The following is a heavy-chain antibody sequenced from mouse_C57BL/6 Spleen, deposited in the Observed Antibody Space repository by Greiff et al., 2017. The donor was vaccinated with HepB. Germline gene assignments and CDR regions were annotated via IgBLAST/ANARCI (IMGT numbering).Heavy chain of an antibody. CDR1: GYSITSGYY. CDR2: ISYDGSN. Sequence: EVQRVESGPGLVKPSQSLSLTCSVTGYSITSGYYWNWIRQFPGNKLEWMGYISYDGSNNYNPSLKNRISITRDTSKNQFFLKLNSVTTEDTATYYCARKEGYCDYWGQGTTLTVSS. J-gene: IGHJ2*01. CDR3: ARKEGYCDY. V-gene: IGHV3-6*01.